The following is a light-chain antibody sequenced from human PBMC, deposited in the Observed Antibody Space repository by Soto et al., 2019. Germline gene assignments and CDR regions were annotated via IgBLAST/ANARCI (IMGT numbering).Light chain of an antibody. CDR3: TSYTSKSTGG. J-gene: IGLJ1*01. CDR1: SSDVGGYNY. V-gene: IGLV2-14*01. Sequence: QSALTQPASVSGSPGQSITISCTGTSSDVGGYNYVSWYQQHPGKAPKLIIYEVSNRHSGVSNRFSGSKSGNTSSLTISGLQAEDEADYYCTSYTSKSTGGFGTGTKLTVL. CDR2: EVS.